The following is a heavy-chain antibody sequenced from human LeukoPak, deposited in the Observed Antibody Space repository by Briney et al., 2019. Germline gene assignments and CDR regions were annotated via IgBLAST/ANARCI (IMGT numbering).Heavy chain of an antibody. J-gene: IGHJ6*03. CDR3: AKATGSTHYYYYMDV. V-gene: IGHV3-7*01. Sequence: PGGSLRLSCAASGFTFSSYWMSWVRQAPGKGLEWVANIKQDGSEKYYVDSVKGRFTISRDNAKNSLYLQMNSLRAEDTAVYYCAKATGSTHYYYYMDVWGKGTTVTVSS. CDR2: IKQDGSEK. CDR1: GFTFSSYW. D-gene: IGHD1-7*01.